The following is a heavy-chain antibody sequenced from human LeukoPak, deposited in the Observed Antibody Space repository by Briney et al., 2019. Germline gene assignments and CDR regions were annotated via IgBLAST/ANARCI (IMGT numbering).Heavy chain of an antibody. D-gene: IGHD3-3*01. V-gene: IGHV4-59*01. CDR1: RGSISSYY. J-gene: IGHJ4*02. CDR2: IDNSGNT. Sequence: NPSETLSLTCTVSRGSISSYYWSSIRQPPGKRLEWLGYIDNSGNTNSNPSLKSRVTMSVDTSKNQFSLKLSSMIAADTAVYYCARGRTTIFGVVLPHLDNWGQGALVTVSS. CDR3: ARGRTTIFGVVLPHLDN.